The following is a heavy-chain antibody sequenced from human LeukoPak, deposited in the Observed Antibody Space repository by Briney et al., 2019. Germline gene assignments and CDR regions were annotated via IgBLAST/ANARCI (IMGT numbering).Heavy chain of an antibody. Sequence: ASVKVSCKASGYTFTGYYMHWVRQAPGQGLEWMGWVNPNSGGTNYAQKFQGWVTMTRDMSISTAYMELSRLRSDDTAVYYCARQAMIVASYGMDVWGQGTTVTVSS. CDR3: ARQAMIVASYGMDV. V-gene: IGHV1-2*04. CDR2: VNPNSGGT. CDR1: GYTFTGYY. D-gene: IGHD3-22*01. J-gene: IGHJ6*02.